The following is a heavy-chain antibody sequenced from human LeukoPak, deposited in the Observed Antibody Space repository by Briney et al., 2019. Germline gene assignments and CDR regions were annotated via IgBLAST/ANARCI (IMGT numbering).Heavy chain of an antibody. CDR3: ATGSHTLWETRNYYYYYMDV. V-gene: IGHV1-18*01. CDR1: GYTFTSYG. D-gene: IGHD3-16*01. Sequence: ASVKVSCKASGYTFTSYGISWVRQAPGQGLEWMGWISAYNGNTNYAQKLQGRVTMTTDTSTSTAYMELRSLRSDDTAVYYCATGSHTLWETRNYYYYYMDVWGKGTTVTVSS. J-gene: IGHJ6*03. CDR2: ISAYNGNT.